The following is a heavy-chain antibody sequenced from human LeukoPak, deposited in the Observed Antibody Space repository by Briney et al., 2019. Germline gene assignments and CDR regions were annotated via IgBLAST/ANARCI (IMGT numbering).Heavy chain of an antibody. D-gene: IGHD6-13*01. CDR1: GGSISSSTYY. Sequence: PSETLSLTCSVSGGSISSSTYYWGWIRQPPGKGLEWIGNTYNSGSTYYNPSLKSRVTISVDTSKNQFSLKLSSVTAADTAVYYCARQAYSSNLGWFDPWGQGTLVTVSS. V-gene: IGHV4-39*01. CDR3: ARQAYSSNLGWFDP. CDR2: TYNSGST. J-gene: IGHJ5*02.